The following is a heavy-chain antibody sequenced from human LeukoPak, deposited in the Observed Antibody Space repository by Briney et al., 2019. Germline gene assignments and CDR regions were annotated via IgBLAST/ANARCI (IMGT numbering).Heavy chain of an antibody. Sequence: GESLKISCKGSGYSFSSYWIGLVRQMPGKGLEWMGIIYPGDSDTRYSTSFQGQVTISADKSISTAYLQWSILKASDTAMYYCARRDGYDSTTFDYWGQGTLVTVSS. D-gene: IGHD5-12*01. CDR3: ARRDGYDSTTFDY. V-gene: IGHV5-51*01. CDR2: IYPGDSDT. CDR1: GYSFSSYW. J-gene: IGHJ4*02.